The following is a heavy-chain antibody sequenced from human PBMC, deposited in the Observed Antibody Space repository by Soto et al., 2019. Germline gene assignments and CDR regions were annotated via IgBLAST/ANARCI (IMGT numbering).Heavy chain of an antibody. J-gene: IGHJ6*02. D-gene: IGHD3-16*01. V-gene: IGHV1-18*01. CDR3: AMVDNYVTPTPQCV. CDR2: ISPYSGKT. CDR1: GYIFVNYG. Sequence: QVQLVQSGDEVRKPGSSVKVCCKASGYIFVNYGIAWVLQAPGQGLEWLGWISPYSGKTHYASKVQGRLTIPTDPYTSTAYMDLGSLTSDDTAVYYCAMVDNYVTPTPQCVWGQGTTVTVSS.